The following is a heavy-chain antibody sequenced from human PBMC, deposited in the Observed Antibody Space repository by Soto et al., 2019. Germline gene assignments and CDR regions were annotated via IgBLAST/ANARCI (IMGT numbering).Heavy chain of an antibody. CDR2: ISYDGSNK. CDR1: GFTFSSYA. D-gene: IGHD3-16*01. Sequence: GSLRLSCAASGFTFSSYAMHWVRQAPGKGLEWVAVISYDGSNKYYADSVKGRFTISRDNSKNTLYLQMNSLRAEDTAVYYCARGHYAFDPWGQGTLVTVSS. CDR3: ARGHYAFDP. J-gene: IGHJ5*02. V-gene: IGHV3-30-3*01.